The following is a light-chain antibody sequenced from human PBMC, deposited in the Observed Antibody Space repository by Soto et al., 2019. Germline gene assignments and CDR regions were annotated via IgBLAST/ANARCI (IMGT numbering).Light chain of an antibody. CDR1: QSVSRF. Sequence: IVLTQSPVTLSLSPVERATLSGRASQSVSRFLAWFQQKPGQAPRLLIYEASDRAPGIPARFSGSGSGTDFTLTISSLEPEDFALYFCQHRSNWPPTFGGGTKVDIK. V-gene: IGKV3-11*01. CDR2: EAS. CDR3: QHRSNWPPT. J-gene: IGKJ4*01.